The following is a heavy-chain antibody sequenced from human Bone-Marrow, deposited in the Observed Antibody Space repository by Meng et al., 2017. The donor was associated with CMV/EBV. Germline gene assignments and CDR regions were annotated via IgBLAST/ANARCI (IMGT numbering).Heavy chain of an antibody. CDR2: INSDGSST. D-gene: IGHD3-10*01. CDR1: GFTFSSYW. Sequence: GESLKISCAASGFTFSSYWMHWVRQAPGKGLVWVSRINSDGSSTSYADSVKGRFIISRDNAKNTLYLQMNSLRAEDTAVYYCARVGNYGSVFDYWGQGTLVTVSS. J-gene: IGHJ4*02. CDR3: ARVGNYGSVFDY. V-gene: IGHV3-74*01.